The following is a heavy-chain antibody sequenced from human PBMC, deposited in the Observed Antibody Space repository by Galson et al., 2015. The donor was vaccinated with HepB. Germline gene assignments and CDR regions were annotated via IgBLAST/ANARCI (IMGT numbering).Heavy chain of an antibody. CDR2: FDPENSET. D-gene: IGHD3-3*01. Sequence: VKVSCKVSGYTLTEFSMHWVRQAPGGRLEWLGGFDPENSETIYAQKFRGRVTMTEDASTDTAYMQLSRLRSEDTAIYYCATSNYDFNSGLFDYWGQGTLVTVSS. CDR1: GYTLTEFS. J-gene: IGHJ4*02. CDR3: ATSNYDFNSGLFDY. V-gene: IGHV1-24*01.